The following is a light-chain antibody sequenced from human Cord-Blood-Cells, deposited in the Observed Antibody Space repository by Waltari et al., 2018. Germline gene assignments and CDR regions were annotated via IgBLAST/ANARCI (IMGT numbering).Light chain of an antibody. Sequence: QSALTQPASVSGSPGQSITISCTGTSSDVGGYNYVSWYQQYPGKAPKLMIYDVSKRPSGVSNRFSGSKSGNTASLTISGLQAEDEADYYCSSHTSSSTLVFGGGTKLTVL. CDR1: SSDVGGYNY. CDR2: DVS. CDR3: SSHTSSSTLV. J-gene: IGLJ3*02. V-gene: IGLV2-14*01.